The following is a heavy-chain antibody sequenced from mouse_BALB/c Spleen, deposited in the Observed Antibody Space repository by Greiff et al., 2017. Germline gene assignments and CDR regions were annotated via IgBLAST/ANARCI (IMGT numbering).Heavy chain of an antibody. CDR2: ISYDGSN. CDR3: ARTTVGYAMDY. V-gene: IGHV3-6*02. J-gene: IGHJ4*01. D-gene: IGHD1-1*01. CDR1: GYSITSGYY. Sequence: ESGPGLVKPSQSLSLTCSVTGYSITSGYYWNWIRQFPGNKLEWMGYISYDGSNNYNPSLKNRISITRDTSKNQFFLKLNSVTTEDTATYYCARTTVGYAMDYWGQGTSVTVSS.